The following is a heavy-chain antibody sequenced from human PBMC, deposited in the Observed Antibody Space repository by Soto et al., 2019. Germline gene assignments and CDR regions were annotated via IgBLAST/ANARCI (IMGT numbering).Heavy chain of an antibody. CDR1: GFTFSSYS. D-gene: IGHD3-10*01. V-gene: IGHV3-21*01. Sequence: EVQLVESGGGLVKPGGSLRLSCAASGFTFSSYSMNWVRQAPGKGLEWVSSISSSSSYIYYADSVKGRFTISRDNAKNSLYLQMNSLRAEDTAVYYCARLSLEAVRGMDVWGQGTTVTVSS. CDR2: ISSSSSYI. J-gene: IGHJ6*02. CDR3: ARLSLEAVRGMDV.